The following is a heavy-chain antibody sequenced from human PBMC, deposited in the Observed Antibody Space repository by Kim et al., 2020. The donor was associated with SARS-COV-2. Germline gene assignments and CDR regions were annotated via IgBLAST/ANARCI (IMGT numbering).Heavy chain of an antibody. D-gene: IGHD1-26*01. CDR3: ARAQVGTFWYFDL. J-gene: IGHJ2*01. V-gene: IGHV4-30-2*04. Sequence: DYNPSLKSRVTMSVHTSKNQFSLSLTSVTAADTAVYYCARAQVGTFWYFDLWGRGTLVNVSS.